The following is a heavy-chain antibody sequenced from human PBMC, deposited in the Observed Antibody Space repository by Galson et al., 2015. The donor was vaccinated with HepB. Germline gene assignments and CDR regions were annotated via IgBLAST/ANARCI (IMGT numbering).Heavy chain of an antibody. CDR2: ISHNGGAT. J-gene: IGHJ3*01. V-gene: IGHV3-64D*06. CDR1: GFTFSTYA. D-gene: IGHD3-9*01. CDR3: VKEDILTGYSVGSFHF. Sequence: SLRLSCAGTGFTFSTYALSWVRQAPGKGLEFVSGISHNGGATEFADSVRDRFTISRDNSKNTMYLQMNSLRTEDTAVYYCVKEDILTGYSVGSFHFWGRGTMVTVSS.